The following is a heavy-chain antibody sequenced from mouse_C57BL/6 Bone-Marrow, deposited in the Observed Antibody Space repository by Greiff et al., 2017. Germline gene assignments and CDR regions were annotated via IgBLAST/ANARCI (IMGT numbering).Heavy chain of an antibody. D-gene: IGHD1-1*01. CDR1: GFTFSSYG. V-gene: IGHV5-6*01. Sequence: EVQVVESGGDLVKPGGSLKLSCAASGFTFSSYGMSWVRQTPDKRLEWVATISSGGSYTYYPDSVKGRFTISRDNAKNTLYLQMSSLKSEDTAMYYCARDYYGSHWYFDVWGTGTTVTVSS. CDR3: ARDYYGSHWYFDV. J-gene: IGHJ1*03. CDR2: ISSGGSYT.